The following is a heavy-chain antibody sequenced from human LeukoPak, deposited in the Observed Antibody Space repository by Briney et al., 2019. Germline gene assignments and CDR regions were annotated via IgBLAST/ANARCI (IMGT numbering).Heavy chain of an antibody. CDR2: VNPNSGGT. D-gene: IGHD2-2*01. V-gene: IGHV1-2*06. Sequence: EASVKVSCKASGYIFTDYYIHWVRQAPGQGLEWMGRVNPNSGGTNFAQKFQGRVTMTRDTSISTAYMELSRLRSDDTAVYYCARARRDIVVRFDYWGQGTLVTVSS. J-gene: IGHJ4*02. CDR1: GYIFTDYY. CDR3: ARARRDIVVRFDY.